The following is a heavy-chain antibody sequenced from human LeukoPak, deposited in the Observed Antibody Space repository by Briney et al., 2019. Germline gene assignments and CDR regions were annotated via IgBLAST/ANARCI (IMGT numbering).Heavy chain of an antibody. D-gene: IGHD2-15*01. V-gene: IGHV3-66*01. CDR3: ARATGGPRRGIDY. J-gene: IGHJ4*02. CDR1: GFTVSTNN. CDR2: IYSSGST. Sequence: GGSLILSCAASGFTVSTNNMYWVRQALGKGLEWVSVIYSSGSTYYADSVKGRFTISRDDSKNTLYLQMNSLRGEDTAVYYCARATGGPRRGIDYWGQGTLVTVSS.